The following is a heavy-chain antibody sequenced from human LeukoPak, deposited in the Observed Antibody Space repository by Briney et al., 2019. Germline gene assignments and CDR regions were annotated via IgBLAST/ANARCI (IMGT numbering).Heavy chain of an antibody. CDR2: IYTSGST. Sequence: SETLSLTCTVSGGSMSSYYWSWIRQPAGKGLEWIGRIYTSGSTNYNPSLKSRVTISVDTSKNQFSLKLSSVTAADTAVYYCAREDILTGYYTALFDYWGQGTLVTVSS. J-gene: IGHJ4*02. D-gene: IGHD3-9*01. CDR1: GGSMSSYY. V-gene: IGHV4-4*07. CDR3: AREDILTGYYTALFDY.